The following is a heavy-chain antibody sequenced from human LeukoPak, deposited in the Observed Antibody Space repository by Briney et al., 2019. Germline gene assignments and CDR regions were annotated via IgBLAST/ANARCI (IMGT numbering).Heavy chain of an antibody. CDR2: TNHIGNT. CDR3: ARLGSVGYYNYQYMDI. Sequence: SEALSLTCAVYGGSFSGYYWSWIRQPPGKGLEWIGETNHIGNTNYDPSLRSRVTISVDTSKNQFSLTLTSATAADTAVYFCARLGSVGYYNYQYMDIWGNGSTVTVSS. V-gene: IGHV4-34*01. J-gene: IGHJ6*03. CDR1: GGSFSGYY. D-gene: IGHD6-13*01.